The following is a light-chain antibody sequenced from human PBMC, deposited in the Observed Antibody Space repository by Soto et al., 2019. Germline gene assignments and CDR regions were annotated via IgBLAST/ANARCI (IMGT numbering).Light chain of an antibody. CDR1: QSISGW. J-gene: IGKJ1*01. Sequence: DIQMTQSPSTLSASVGDRVTITCRASQSISGWLAWYQQKPGKAPKLLIYDASSLESGGPSRFSGSGSGTEFTLTISNLQPDDFATYNCQQYNSYAWTFGQGTKVEI. CDR2: DAS. CDR3: QQYNSYAWT. V-gene: IGKV1-5*01.